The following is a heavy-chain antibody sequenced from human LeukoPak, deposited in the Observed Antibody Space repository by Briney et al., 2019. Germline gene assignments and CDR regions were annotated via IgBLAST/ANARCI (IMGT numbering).Heavy chain of an antibody. V-gene: IGHV3-9*01. Sequence: TGGSLRLSCAASGFTFDDYAMHWVRQAPGKGLEWVSGISWNSGSIGYADSVKGRFTISRDNAKNSLYLQMSSLRAEDTALYYCAKGRMTTLDYWGQGTLVTVSS. D-gene: IGHD3-16*01. J-gene: IGHJ4*02. CDR1: GFTFDDYA. CDR2: ISWNSGSI. CDR3: AKGRMTTLDY.